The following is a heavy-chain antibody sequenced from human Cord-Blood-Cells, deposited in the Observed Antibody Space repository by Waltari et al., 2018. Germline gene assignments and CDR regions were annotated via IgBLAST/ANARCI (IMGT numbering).Heavy chain of an antibody. CDR2: IYYSGST. Sequence: QLQLQESGPGLVKPSETLSLTCPVSVGSISSSSYSWGWHRQPPGKGLEWIGSIYYSGSTYYNPSLKSRVTISVDTSKNQFSLKLSSVTAADTAVYYCARQNIEYSSSFFDYWGQGTLVTVSS. D-gene: IGHD6-6*01. CDR3: ARQNIEYSSSFFDY. J-gene: IGHJ4*02. CDR1: VGSISSSSYS. V-gene: IGHV4-39*01.